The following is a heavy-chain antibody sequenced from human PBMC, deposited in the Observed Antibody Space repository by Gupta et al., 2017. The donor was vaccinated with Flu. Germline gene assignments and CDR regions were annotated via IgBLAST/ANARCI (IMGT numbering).Heavy chain of an antibody. CDR2: ISYDGSYK. CDR1: GFIFSDYG. Sequence: QVQLVESEQGVDQPGRSLRLSCAVSGFIFSDYGIHWVRQAQGKGLEWVAVISYDGSYKYYGDSVKGRFTISRDNSKNTLYLEMNSLRPDDTAMYYCARDQREYCSGGDCYPQILDFWGQGSLVTVS. D-gene: IGHD2-15*01. V-gene: IGHV3-30*03. J-gene: IGHJ4*02. CDR3: ARDQREYCSGGDCYPQILDF.